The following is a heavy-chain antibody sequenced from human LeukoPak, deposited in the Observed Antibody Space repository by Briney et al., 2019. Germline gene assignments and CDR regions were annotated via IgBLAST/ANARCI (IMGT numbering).Heavy chain of an antibody. CDR1: GGSISSYY. V-gene: IGHV4-59*01. J-gene: IGHJ5*02. CDR2: IYYSGST. D-gene: IGHD6-13*01. Sequence: NPSETLSLTCTVSGGSISSYYWSWIRQPPGEGLKWIGYIYYSGSTNYNPSLKSRVTISVDTSKNQFSLKLSSVTAADTAVYYCASTPPEWAAAGINWFDPWGQGTLVTVSS. CDR3: ASTPPEWAAAGINWFDP.